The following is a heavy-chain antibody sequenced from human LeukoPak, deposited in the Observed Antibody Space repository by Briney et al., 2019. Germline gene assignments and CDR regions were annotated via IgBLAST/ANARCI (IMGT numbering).Heavy chain of an antibody. D-gene: IGHD3-3*01. CDR1: GYTFTSYG. CDR3: ATPSYDFWSGYYNPGLSY. CDR2: ISAYNGNT. V-gene: IGHV1-18*01. Sequence: ASVKVSCKASGYTFTSYGISWVRQAPGQGLEWMGWISAYNGNTNYAQKLQGRVTMTTDTSTSTAYMELRSLRSDDTAVYYCATPSYDFWSGYYNPGLSYWGQGTLVTVSS. J-gene: IGHJ4*02.